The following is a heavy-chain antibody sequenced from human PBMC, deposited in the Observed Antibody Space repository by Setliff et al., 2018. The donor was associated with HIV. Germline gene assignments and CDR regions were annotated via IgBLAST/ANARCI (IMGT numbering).Heavy chain of an antibody. V-gene: IGHV3-74*01. J-gene: IGHJ4*02. D-gene: IGHD3-22*01. CDR2: MNTDGSST. CDR1: GFTFSSYW. CDR3: VRGSGYYYFDN. Sequence: LRLSCAASGFTFSSYWMHWVRQAPGKGLVWIFGMNTDGSSTRYADSVKGRFTISRDNAKNMLYLQMNSLSADDTAVYYCVRGSGYYYFDNWGQGALVTVSS.